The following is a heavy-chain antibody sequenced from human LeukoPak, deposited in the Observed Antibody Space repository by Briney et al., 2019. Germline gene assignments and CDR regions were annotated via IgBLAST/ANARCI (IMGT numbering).Heavy chain of an antibody. D-gene: IGHD2-2*01. J-gene: IGHJ4*02. CDR3: AREGYCNSTSCNKPFDY. V-gene: IGHV1-8*01. CDR2: MNPNSGNT. CDR1: GYTFTSYD. Sequence: GASVKVSCKVSGYTFTSYDINWVRQATGQGLEWMGWMNPNSGNTGYAQKLQGRVTMTTDTSTSTAYMELRSLRSDDTAVYYCAREGYCNSTSCNKPFDYWGQGTLVTVSS.